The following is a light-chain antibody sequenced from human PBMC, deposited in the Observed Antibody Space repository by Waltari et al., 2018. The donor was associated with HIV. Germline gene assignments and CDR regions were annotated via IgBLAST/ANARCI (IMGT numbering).Light chain of an antibody. Sequence: QSVLTQPPSVSGAPGQRVTISCTGRNSNIGAGYDVHWYQHVPGTPPKLLIPGNTKPPCGVPDRFSGSRSATSASLAITGLQPEDEADYYCQSYDNSLSGSGVFGGGTKLTVL. CDR1: NSNIGAGYD. J-gene: IGLJ3*02. CDR3: QSYDNSLSGSGV. V-gene: IGLV1-40*01. CDR2: GNT.